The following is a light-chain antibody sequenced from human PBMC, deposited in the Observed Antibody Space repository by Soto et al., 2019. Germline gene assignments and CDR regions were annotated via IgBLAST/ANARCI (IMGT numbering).Light chain of an antibody. V-gene: IGLV2-14*01. CDR3: SSYTSSSTYV. Sequence: QSALTQPDSVSGSPGQSITISCTGTSSDVGGYNYVSWYQQHPGKAPKLMIYEVSNRASGVSNRFSGSKSGNTASLTISGLQSEDEADYYCSSYTSSSTYVFGTGTKLTVL. CDR2: EVS. CDR1: SSDVGGYNY. J-gene: IGLJ1*01.